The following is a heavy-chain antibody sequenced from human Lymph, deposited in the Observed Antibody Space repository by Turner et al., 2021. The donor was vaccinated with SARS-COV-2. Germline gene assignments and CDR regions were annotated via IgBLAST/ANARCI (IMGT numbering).Heavy chain of an antibody. J-gene: IGHJ4*02. D-gene: IGHD4-17*01. CDR1: GGSISSGGYY. V-gene: IGHV4-31*03. CDR2: IYYSGST. CDR3: ARDYGGNSNYFGY. Sequence: QVQLQESGPGLVKPSQTLSLPCTVSGGSISSGGYYWSWIRQHPGKGLEWIGYIYYSGSTYYNPSLKSRVTISVDTAKNQFSLKLSSVTAADTAVYYCARDYGGNSNYFGYWGQGTLVTVSS.